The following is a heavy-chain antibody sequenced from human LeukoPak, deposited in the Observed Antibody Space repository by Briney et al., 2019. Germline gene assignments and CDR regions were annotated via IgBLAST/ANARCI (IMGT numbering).Heavy chain of an antibody. CDR2: INHSGST. V-gene: IGHV4-34*01. Sequence: PSAPLSLPWGGYGGSFSGYYWSWIRQPPGKGLEGIGEINHSGSTNYNQSLKSRVTISVDTSKNQFSLKLSSVTAADTAVYYCARGPYSSSWYQPNWFDPWGQGTLVTVSS. J-gene: IGHJ5*02. D-gene: IGHD6-13*01. CDR3: ARGPYSSSWYQPNWFDP. CDR1: GGSFSGYY.